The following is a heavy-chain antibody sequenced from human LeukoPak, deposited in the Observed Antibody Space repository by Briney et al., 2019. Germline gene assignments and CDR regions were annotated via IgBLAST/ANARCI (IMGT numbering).Heavy chain of an antibody. CDR1: GFTFSSYS. D-gene: IGHD6-13*01. CDR3: ARKIDRIAAAGSNWFDP. V-gene: IGHV3-48*04. Sequence: GGSLRLSCAASGFTFSSYSMNWVRQAPGKGLEWVSYISSSGSTIYYADSVKGRFTISRDNAKNSLYLQMNSLRAEDTAVYYCARKIDRIAAAGSNWFDPWGQGTLVTVSS. J-gene: IGHJ5*02. CDR2: ISSSGSTI.